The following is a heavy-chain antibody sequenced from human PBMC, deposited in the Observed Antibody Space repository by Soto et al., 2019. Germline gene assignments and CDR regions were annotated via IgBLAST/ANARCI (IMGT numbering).Heavy chain of an antibody. Sequence: GGSLRLSCAAAGFTVSTNYMNWGRQSPEKGLEGVSVLYNTGTTYYADSVNGRFTISRDDSSNTLSLQMNSLRAEDTAVCYCARFFLRNGYLPWHFASWGRGSLVPVSS. J-gene: IGHJ2*01. CDR1: GFTVSTNY. CDR3: ARFFLRNGYLPWHFAS. CDR2: LYNTGTT. D-gene: IGHD5-18*01. V-gene: IGHV3-53*01.